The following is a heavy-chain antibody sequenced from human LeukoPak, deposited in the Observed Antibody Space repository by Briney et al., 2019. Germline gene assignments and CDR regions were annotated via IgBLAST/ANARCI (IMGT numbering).Heavy chain of an antibody. CDR3: ARDGDYDSGVFDV. CDR2: SHGSGST. CDR1: GVSINRYS. D-gene: IGHD3-22*01. V-gene: IGHV4-4*07. Sequence: SETLSLTCNVSGVSINRYSWSWLRQTPGKGLEWIGRSHGSGSTNYNPSLKNRVTISIDKSKKSLSLSLTSVTAADTARYFCARDGDYDSGVFDVWCQGTLVTVSS. J-gene: IGHJ4*02.